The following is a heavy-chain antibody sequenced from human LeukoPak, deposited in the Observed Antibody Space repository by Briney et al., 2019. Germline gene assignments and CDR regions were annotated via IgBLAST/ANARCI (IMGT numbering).Heavy chain of an antibody. V-gene: IGHV3-30*18. Sequence: GGSLRLSCAASGFTFSNYGMQWVRQAPGKGLEWVAVISYDESTKFYEDSVKGRFTISRDNSKNTLFLQMNSLRAEDTAVYYCVKEFGGYAYGAYFDYWGRGTLVTVSS. CDR1: GFTFSNYG. CDR2: ISYDESTK. CDR3: VKEFGGYAYGAYFDY. D-gene: IGHD4/OR15-4a*01. J-gene: IGHJ4*02.